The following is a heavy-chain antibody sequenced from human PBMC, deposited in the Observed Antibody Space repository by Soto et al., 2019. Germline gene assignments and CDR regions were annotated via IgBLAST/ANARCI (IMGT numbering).Heavy chain of an antibody. CDR1: GFTFSSYA. J-gene: IGHJ3*02. CDR3: AKAESGRAVAGGAFDI. V-gene: IGHV3-23*01. D-gene: IGHD6-19*01. CDR2: ISGSGGST. Sequence: GGSLRLSCAASGFTFSSYAMSWVRQAPGKGLEWVSAISGSGGSTYYADSVKGRFTISRDNSKNTLYLQMNSLRAEDTAVYYCAKAESGRAVAGGAFDIWGQGTMVTVSS.